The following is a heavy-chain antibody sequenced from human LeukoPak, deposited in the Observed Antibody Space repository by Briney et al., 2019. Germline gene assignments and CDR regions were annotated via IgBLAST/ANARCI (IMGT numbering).Heavy chain of an antibody. V-gene: IGHV4-4*07. Sequence: SETLSLTCTVSGGSISRDSWAWIRQAAGKGLEWLGRISSGGRTNYNPSLTGRVTMSVDTSKNQFSLELSSVTAADTAVYYCARRSAYHDSWRRTPQTYWYFDFWGRGTQIAVSS. D-gene: IGHD2-21*01. CDR2: ISSGGRT. CDR3: ARRSAYHDSWRRTPQTYWYFDF. CDR1: GGSISRDS. J-gene: IGHJ2*01.